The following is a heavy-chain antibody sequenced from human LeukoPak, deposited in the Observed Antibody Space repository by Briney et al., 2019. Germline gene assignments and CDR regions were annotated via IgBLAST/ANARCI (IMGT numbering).Heavy chain of an antibody. CDR3: ALSLAYRYFDL. J-gene: IGHJ2*01. V-gene: IGHV1-46*01. CDR1: GYTFTSYY. Sequence: ASVKVSCKASGYTFTSYYMHWVRQAPGQGLEWMGIINPSGGSTSYAQKFQGRVTMTGDTSTSTVYMELSSLRSEDTAVYYCALSLAYRYFDLWGRGTLVTVSS. CDR2: INPSGGST.